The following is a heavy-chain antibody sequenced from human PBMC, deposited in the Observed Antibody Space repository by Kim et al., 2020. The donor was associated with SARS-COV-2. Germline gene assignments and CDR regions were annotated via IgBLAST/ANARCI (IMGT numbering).Heavy chain of an antibody. V-gene: IGHV4-39*01. CDR3: VGHRYTLGVEDC. CDR1: GGSVTTNDYS. Sequence: SETLSLTCFLSGGSVTTNDYSWGWIRQPPGKGLEWIGSKYTSGHTYYNPSLKSRVTLSVDTSKNQYSLRLSSVTAADTAVYYCVGHRYTLGVEDCWGQGT. J-gene: IGHJ4*02. CDR2: KYTSGHT. D-gene: IGHD2-2*02.